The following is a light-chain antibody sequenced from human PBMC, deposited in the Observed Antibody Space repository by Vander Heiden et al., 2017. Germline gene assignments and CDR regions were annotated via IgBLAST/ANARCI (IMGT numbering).Light chain of an antibody. CDR3: QQCDISPPMYT. V-gene: IGKV3-20*01. J-gene: IGKJ2*01. CDR2: GGS. Sequence: EIVLTQSPRTLSLSPGERATLSCRASQSVTFTYLAWYQQKPGQAPRLLIYGGSSRATGIPDRFSGSGSGTDFTLTISRLEPEDFGVYYCHCQQCDISPPMYTFGQGTRVEIK. CDR1: QSVTFTY.